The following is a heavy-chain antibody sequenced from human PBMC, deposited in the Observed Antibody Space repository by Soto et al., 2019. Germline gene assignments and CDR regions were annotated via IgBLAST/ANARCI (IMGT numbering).Heavy chain of an antibody. CDR2: ISAYNGNT. V-gene: IGHV1-18*01. Sequence: ASVPVACKASCYTFTSYGISWVRQAPGQGLEWMGWISAYNGNTDYAQKLQGRVTMTTDTSTSTAYMELRSLRSDDTAVYYCARSHIAAAGTHWFDPWGQGTLVTVSS. J-gene: IGHJ5*02. CDR3: ARSHIAAAGTHWFDP. D-gene: IGHD6-13*01. CDR1: CYTFTSYG.